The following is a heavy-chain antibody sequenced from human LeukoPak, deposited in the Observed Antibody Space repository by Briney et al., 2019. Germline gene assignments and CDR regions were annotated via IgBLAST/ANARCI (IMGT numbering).Heavy chain of an antibody. V-gene: IGHV4-31*03. J-gene: IGHJ6*02. CDR2: IYYSGST. CDR1: GGSISSGGYY. Sequence: SQTLSLTCTVSGGSISSGGYYWSWIRPHPGKGLDWISYIYYSGSTYYNPSLKSRVTISVDTSKNQFSLQLSSVPGADTAVYYCARVRGQLGLLLLDYGMDVWGQGTTVTVSS. CDR3: ARVRGQLGLLLLDYGMDV. D-gene: IGHD6-13*01.